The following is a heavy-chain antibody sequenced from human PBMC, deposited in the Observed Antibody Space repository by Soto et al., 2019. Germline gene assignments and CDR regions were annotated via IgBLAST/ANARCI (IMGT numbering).Heavy chain of an antibody. Sequence: GGSLRLSCAASGFTFSNYAMSWVRQAPGKGLEWVSSLSGSGGYTYYAESVKGRFTISRDNSKNTLYVQMNSLRAEDTAVYYCAKTHGYYYYMDVWGRGTTVTVSS. J-gene: IGHJ6*03. D-gene: IGHD3-3*01. V-gene: IGHV3-23*01. CDR1: GFTFSNYA. CDR3: AKTHGYYYYMDV. CDR2: LSGSGGYT.